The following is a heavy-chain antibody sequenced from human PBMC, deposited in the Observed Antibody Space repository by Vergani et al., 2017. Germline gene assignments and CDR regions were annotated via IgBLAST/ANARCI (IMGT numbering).Heavy chain of an antibody. CDR2: INHSGST. J-gene: IGHJ4*02. D-gene: IGHD3-10*01. CDR1: GGSFSGYY. CDR3: ARGRYYYGAGSIFDY. Sequence: QVQLQQWGAGLLKPSETLSLPCAVYGGSFSGYYWSWIRQPPGKGLEGIGEINHSGSTNYNPSLKSRVTMSVDTSKNQFSLKLISVTAADTAVYYCARGRYYYGAGSIFDYWGQGTLVTVSS. V-gene: IGHV4-34*01.